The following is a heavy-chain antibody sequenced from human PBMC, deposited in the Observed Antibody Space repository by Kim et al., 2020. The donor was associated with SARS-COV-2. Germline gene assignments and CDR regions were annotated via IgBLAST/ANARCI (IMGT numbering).Heavy chain of an antibody. V-gene: IGHV3-23*01. Sequence: ADSVKGRFTISRDNSKNTLNLQMNSLRAEDTSVYYCARTLSDCSNFPFDYWGQGTLVTVSS. J-gene: IGHJ4*02. CDR3: ARTLSDCSNFPFDY. D-gene: IGHD4-4*01.